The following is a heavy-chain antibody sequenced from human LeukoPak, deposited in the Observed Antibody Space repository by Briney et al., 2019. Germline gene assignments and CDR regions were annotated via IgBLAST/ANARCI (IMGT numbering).Heavy chain of an antibody. J-gene: IGHJ3*02. CDR2: ISGSGGST. Sequence: PGGSLRLSCAASGFTFSSYGMSWVRQAPGKGLEWVSAISGSGGSTYYADSVKGRFTISRDNSKNTLYLQMNSLRAEDTAVYYCAKDLYVWGSYRYLPDAFDIWGQGTMVTVSS. CDR3: AKDLYVWGSYRYLPDAFDI. V-gene: IGHV3-23*01. D-gene: IGHD3-16*02. CDR1: GFTFSSYG.